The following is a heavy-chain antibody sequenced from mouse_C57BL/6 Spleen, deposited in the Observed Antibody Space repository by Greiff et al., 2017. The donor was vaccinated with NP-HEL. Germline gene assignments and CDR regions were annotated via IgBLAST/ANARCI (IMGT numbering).Heavy chain of an antibody. Sequence: LQQPGAELVRPGSSVKLSCKASGYTFTSYWMHWVKQRPIQGLEWIGNIDPSDSETHYNQKFKDKATLTVDKSSSTAYMQLSSLTSEDSAVYYCAREGNYLGDYWGQGTSVTVSS. CDR2: IDPSDSET. CDR1: GYTFTSYW. CDR3: AREGNYLGDY. D-gene: IGHD2-1*01. V-gene: IGHV1-52*01. J-gene: IGHJ4*01.